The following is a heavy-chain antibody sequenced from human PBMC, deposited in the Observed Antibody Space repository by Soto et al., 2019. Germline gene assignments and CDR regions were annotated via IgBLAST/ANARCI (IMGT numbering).Heavy chain of an antibody. CDR1: GFLFNTYA. V-gene: IGHV3-30*18. J-gene: IGHJ4*02. CDR3: AKYKGVIHHLMFDC. CDR2: LSHDGSRT. Sequence: QVQLVDSGGGVVQPGRSLRLSCTTSGFLFNTYAMHWVRQAPGKGLEWVAVLSHDGSRTYYADSVKGRFTISRDNSKSTLYLQMNSLRAEDTAVYYCAKYKGVIHHLMFDCWGQGTLVTVSS. D-gene: IGHD2-21*01.